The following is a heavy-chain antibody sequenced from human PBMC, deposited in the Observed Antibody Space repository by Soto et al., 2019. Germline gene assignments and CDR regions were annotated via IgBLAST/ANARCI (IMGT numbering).Heavy chain of an antibody. CDR2: INHSGST. D-gene: IGHD2-15*01. CDR3: ARGVAIVVVVAASHWFDP. V-gene: IGHV4-34*01. J-gene: IGHJ5*02. CDR1: GGSFSGYY. Sequence: QVQLQQWGAGLLKPSETLSLTCAVYGGSFSGYYWSWIRQPPGKGLEWIGEINHSGSTNYNPSLKSRVTISVETSKNQFSLKLSSVTAADTAVYYCARGVAIVVVVAASHWFDPWGQGTLVTVSS.